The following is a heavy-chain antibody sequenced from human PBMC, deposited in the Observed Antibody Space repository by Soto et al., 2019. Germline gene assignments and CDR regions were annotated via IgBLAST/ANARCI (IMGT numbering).Heavy chain of an antibody. CDR3: AREWYDGNWFDP. CDR2: IYSSGNT. CDR1: GGSVSSNSYS. Sequence: SETLSLTCTVSGGSVSSNSYSWGWIRQHPGKGLEWIGTIYSSGNTYYNPSLQSRVTISVDTSKNQFSLKLTSVTAADTAVYYCAREWYDGNWFDPWGQGTLVTVSS. V-gene: IGHV4-39*07. J-gene: IGHJ5*02. D-gene: IGHD1-1*01.